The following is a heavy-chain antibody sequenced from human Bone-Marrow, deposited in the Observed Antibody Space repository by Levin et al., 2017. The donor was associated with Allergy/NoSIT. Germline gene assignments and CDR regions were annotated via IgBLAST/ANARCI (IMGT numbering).Heavy chain of an antibody. V-gene: IGHV3-21*01. CDR3: ARHCISTSCYEALYYYYGMDV. CDR1: GFTFSSYS. CDR2: ISSSSSYI. Sequence: GGSLRLSCAASGFTFSSYSMNWVRQAPGKGLEWVSSISSSSSYIYYADSVKGRFTISRDNAKNSLYLQMNSLRAEDTAVYYCARHCISTSCYEALYYYYGMDVWGQGTTVTVSS. D-gene: IGHD2-2*01. J-gene: IGHJ6*02.